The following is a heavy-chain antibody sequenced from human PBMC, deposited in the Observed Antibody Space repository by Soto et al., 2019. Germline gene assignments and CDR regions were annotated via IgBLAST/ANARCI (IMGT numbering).Heavy chain of an antibody. D-gene: IGHD6-13*01. J-gene: IGHJ4*02. CDR3: AKASSSSWYGGFDY. CDR2: ISWNSGSI. Sequence: EVQLVESGGGLVQPGRSLRLSCAASGFTFDDYAMHWVRQAPGKGLEWVSGISWNSGSIGYADSVKGRFTISRDNAKNSLYLQMNSLRAEDTALYYCAKASSSSWYGGFDYWGQGTLVTVSS. V-gene: IGHV3-9*01. CDR1: GFTFDDYA.